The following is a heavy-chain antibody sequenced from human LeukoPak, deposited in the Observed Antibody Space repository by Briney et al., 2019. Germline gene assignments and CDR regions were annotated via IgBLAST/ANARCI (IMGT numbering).Heavy chain of an antibody. J-gene: IGHJ6*02. CDR3: AKDRGGYFGGMDV. V-gene: IGHV3-30*18. CDR1: GFTFSSYD. D-gene: IGHD1-26*01. Sequence: GRSLRLPCAASGFTFSSYDFHWVRQAPGQGLEWLALISYDGSNEYYADSVRGRFTISRDNSNNILHLQMNSLRAEDTAVYYCAKDRGGYFGGMDVWGQGTTVTVSS. CDR2: ISYDGSNE.